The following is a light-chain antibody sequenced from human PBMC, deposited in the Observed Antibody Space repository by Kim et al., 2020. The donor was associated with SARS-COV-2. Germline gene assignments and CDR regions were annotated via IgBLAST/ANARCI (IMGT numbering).Light chain of an antibody. Sequence: SPGERASLSCTASQSVNSNLSWYQKKPGQAPTRLIYGASSRATGIPARFSGSGSGTEFTLTISSLQSEDFALYYCQQYNNWPPITFGQGTRLEIK. V-gene: IGKV3-15*01. CDR1: QSVNSN. CDR2: GAS. J-gene: IGKJ5*01. CDR3: QQYNNWPPIT.